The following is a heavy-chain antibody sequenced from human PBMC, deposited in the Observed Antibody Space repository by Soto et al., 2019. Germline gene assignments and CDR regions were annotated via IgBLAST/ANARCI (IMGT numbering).Heavy chain of an antibody. D-gene: IGHD3-10*01. V-gene: IGHV1-69*06. J-gene: IGHJ4*02. CDR2: IIPLSGTV. CDR3: ASLRVIRGFIPSPFGL. CDR1: GGTFNSSG. Sequence: GASVKVSCQASGGTFNSSGISWVRQAPGQGLDWMGVIIPLSGTVNYAQKFQGRVSITADKSTSTAYMDLNCLRSDGTAVYYCASLRVIRGFIPSPFGLWGQGTLGTVSS.